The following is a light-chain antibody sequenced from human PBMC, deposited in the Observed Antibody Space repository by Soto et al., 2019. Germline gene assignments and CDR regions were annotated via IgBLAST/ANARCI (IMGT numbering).Light chain of an antibody. J-gene: IGLJ2*01. CDR3: CSYAGSYSVV. CDR1: SSDVGGYDY. V-gene: IGLV2-11*01. Sequence: QSALTQPRSVSGSPGQSVTISCTGTSSDVGGYDYVSWYQQHPGEVPRLMIYDVNKRPSGVPDRFSGSKFGNTASLAISGLQAEDEADYYCCSYAGSYSVVFGRGTKVTVL. CDR2: DVN.